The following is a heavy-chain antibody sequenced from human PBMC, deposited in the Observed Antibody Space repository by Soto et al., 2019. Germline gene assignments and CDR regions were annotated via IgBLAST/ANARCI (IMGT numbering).Heavy chain of an antibody. J-gene: IGHJ4*02. CDR3: ARGGIIGTPPDY. Sequence: GGSLRLSCAASGFTFSTYPMSWVRQAPGKGLEWVSTISGSGTTTYYADSVKGRFTISRDNSRNTLYLQMNNLRAEDTALYYCARGGIIGTPPDYWGQGTQVTVSS. D-gene: IGHD1-7*01. CDR2: ISGSGTTT. V-gene: IGHV3-23*01. CDR1: GFTFSTYP.